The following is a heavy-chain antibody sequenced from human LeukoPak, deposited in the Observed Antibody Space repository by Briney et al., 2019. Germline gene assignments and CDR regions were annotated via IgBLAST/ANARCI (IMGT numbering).Heavy chain of an antibody. CDR2: ISSSSSYI. V-gene: IGHV3-21*01. CDR3: ARAVYYDSSGYYSGENWFDP. D-gene: IGHD3-22*01. J-gene: IGHJ5*02. Sequence: GGSLRLSCAASGFTFSSYSMNWVRQAPGKGLEWVSSISSSSSYIYYADSVKGRFTISRDNAKKSLYLQMNSLRAEDTAVYYCARAVYYDSSGYYSGENWFDPWGQGTLVTVSS. CDR1: GFTFSSYS.